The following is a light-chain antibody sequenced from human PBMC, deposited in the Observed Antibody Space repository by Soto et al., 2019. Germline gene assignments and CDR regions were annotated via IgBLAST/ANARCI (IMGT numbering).Light chain of an antibody. V-gene: IGLV2-23*01. J-gene: IGLJ2*01. CDR2: EDT. CDR1: SSDVGTYNL. Sequence: QSALTQPASVSGSPGQSITISCTGTSSDVGTYNLVSWFKQHPGKAPELMIYEDTTRPSGVSNRFSGSKSGNTASLTISGLQAEDEADYYCCSYAGSGTWVFGGGTKLTVL. CDR3: CSYAGSGTWV.